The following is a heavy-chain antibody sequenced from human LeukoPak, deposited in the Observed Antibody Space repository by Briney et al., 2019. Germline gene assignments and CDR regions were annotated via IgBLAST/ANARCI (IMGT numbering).Heavy chain of an antibody. CDR3: ARESTEWLVPSDY. Sequence: ASVKVSCKASGYTFTSYDINWVRQATGQGLEWMGWMNPNSGNTGYAQKFQGRVTMTRNTSISTAYMELSSLRSEDTAVYYCARESTEWLVPSDYWGQGTLVTVSS. D-gene: IGHD6-19*01. CDR2: MNPNSGNT. V-gene: IGHV1-8*01. J-gene: IGHJ4*02. CDR1: GYTFTSYD.